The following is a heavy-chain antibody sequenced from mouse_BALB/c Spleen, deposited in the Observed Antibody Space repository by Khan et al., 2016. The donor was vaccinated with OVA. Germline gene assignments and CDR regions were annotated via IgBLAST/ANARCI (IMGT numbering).Heavy chain of an antibody. V-gene: IGHV5-17*02. CDR1: GFTFSSFG. CDR3: AEGNWAWVAY. J-gene: IGHJ3*01. Sequence: EVELVESGGGLVQPGGSRKLSCAASGFTFSSFGMHWVRQAPEKGLEWVAYISSDSYTIYYADTVKGRFTISRDNPRKTLFLQMPSLGSEDTALYYCAEGNWAWVAYWGQGTLVTVSA. CDR2: ISSDSYTI. D-gene: IGHD4-1*01.